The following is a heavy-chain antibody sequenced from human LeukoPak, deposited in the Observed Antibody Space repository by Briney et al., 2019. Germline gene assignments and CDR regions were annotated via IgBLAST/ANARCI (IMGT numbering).Heavy chain of an antibody. Sequence: ASVKVSCKASGYTFSSYDINWVRQATGQGLEWMGRMNPNSGDRGYAQKFQGRVTITRNTSISTAYMELSSLRSDDTAVYYCARGFRGGYYYYMDVWGKGTTVTVSS. CDR3: ARGFRGGYYYYMDV. V-gene: IGHV1-8*03. CDR2: MNPNSGDR. CDR1: GYTFSSYD. D-gene: IGHD3-16*01. J-gene: IGHJ6*03.